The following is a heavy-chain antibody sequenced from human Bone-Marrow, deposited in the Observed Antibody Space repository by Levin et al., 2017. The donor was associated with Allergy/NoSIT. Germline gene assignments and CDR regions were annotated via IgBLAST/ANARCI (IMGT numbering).Heavy chain of an antibody. V-gene: IGHV3-23*01. D-gene: IGHD1/OR15-1a*01. CDR3: SQYEQNIRAGMEV. CDR2: IGLNDGRT. J-gene: IGHJ6*02. Sequence: HPGGSLRLSCVDSGLTSTSYAISWVRQAPGKGLEWLLSIGLNDGRTYYRDSVKGRFTISRDASQSTVYLQLNSLRADDTAIYYCSQYEQNIRAGMEVWGQGTTVTVSS. CDR1: GLTSTSYA.